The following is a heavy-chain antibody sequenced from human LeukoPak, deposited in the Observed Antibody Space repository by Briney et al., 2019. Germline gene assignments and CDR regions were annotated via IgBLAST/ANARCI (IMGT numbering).Heavy chain of an antibody. CDR3: ARTPIYYFDNSGYYN. Sequence: PSETLSLTCAVYGGSFSGYYWSWIRQPPGKGLEWSGEINHSGSTSYSPSLKSRVTMSVDTSKKQFSLRLSSVTAADTAVYYCARTPIYYFDNSGYYNWGQGTLVTVSS. CDR1: GGSFSGYY. V-gene: IGHV4-34*01. CDR2: INHSGST. D-gene: IGHD3-22*01. J-gene: IGHJ4*02.